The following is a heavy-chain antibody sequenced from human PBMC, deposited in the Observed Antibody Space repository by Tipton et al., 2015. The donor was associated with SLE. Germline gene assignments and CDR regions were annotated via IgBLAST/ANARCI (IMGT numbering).Heavy chain of an antibody. CDR3: ARVIVVDGTRAFDI. D-gene: IGHD6-19*01. V-gene: IGHV3-21*03. CDR2: VSSRSSYI. J-gene: IGHJ3*02. Sequence: SLRLSCKTSGFTSGFPFGDYAMGWVRQAPGKGLEWLSSVSSRSSYIYYADSVQGRFTISRDDAKNSLYLQMNSLRAGDTAIYYCARVIVVDGTRAFDIWGQGTMVTVSS. CDR1: GFTSGFPFGDYA.